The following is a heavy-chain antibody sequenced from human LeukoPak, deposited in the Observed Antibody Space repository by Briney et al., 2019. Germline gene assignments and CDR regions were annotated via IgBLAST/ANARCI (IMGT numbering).Heavy chain of an antibody. V-gene: IGHV3-74*01. CDR1: GFTFSSYA. D-gene: IGHD4-23*01. J-gene: IGHJ4*02. CDR2: INSDGSST. CDR3: ARALVVTWEGAPDY. Sequence: GGSLRLSCAASGFTFSSYAMSWVRQAPGKGLVWVSRINSDGSSTSYADSVKGRFTISRDNAKNTLYLQMNSLRAEDTAVYYCARALVVTWEGAPDYWGQGTLVTVSS.